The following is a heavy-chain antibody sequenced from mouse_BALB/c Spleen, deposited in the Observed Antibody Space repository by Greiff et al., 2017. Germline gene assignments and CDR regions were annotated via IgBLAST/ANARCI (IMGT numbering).Heavy chain of an antibody. CDR3: VRQGMDY. V-gene: IGHV10-1*02. J-gene: IGHJ4*01. CDR2: IRSKSNNYAT. CDR1: GFTFNTYA. Sequence: EVQVVESGGGLVQPKGSLKLSCAASGFTFNTYAMNWVRQAPGKGLEWVARIRSKSNNYATYYADSVKDRFTISRDDSQSMLYLQMNNLKTEDTAMYYCVRQGMDYWGQGTSVTVSS.